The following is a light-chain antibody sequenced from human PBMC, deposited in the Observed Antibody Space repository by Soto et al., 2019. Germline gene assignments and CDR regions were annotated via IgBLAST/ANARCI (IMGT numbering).Light chain of an antibody. CDR1: QSLVHNDGNTY. Sequence: DFVLAQSQLSLPVTLGQAASISCRSSQSLVHNDGNTYLSWFLQRPGQSPRRLIYKVSNRESGVPDRFSGSGSGTDFTLKISRVEAEDVGVYYCMQGTHWPPITFGQGTRLEIK. CDR3: MQGTHWPPIT. J-gene: IGKJ5*01. CDR2: KVS. V-gene: IGKV2-30*02.